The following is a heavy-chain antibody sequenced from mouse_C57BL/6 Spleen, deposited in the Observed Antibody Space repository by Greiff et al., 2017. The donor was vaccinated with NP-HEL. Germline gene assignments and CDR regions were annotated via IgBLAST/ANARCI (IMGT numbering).Heavy chain of an antibody. CDR3: ARSNYEGYFDV. V-gene: IGHV1-18*01. CDR2: INPNNGGT. Sequence: EVQLQQSGPELVKPGASVKIPCKASGYTFTDYNMDWVKQSHGKSLEWIGDINPNNGGTIYNQKFKGKATLTVDKSSSTAYMELRSLTSEDTAVYYCARSNYEGYFDVWGTGTTVTVSS. J-gene: IGHJ1*03. D-gene: IGHD2-5*01. CDR1: GYTFTDYN.